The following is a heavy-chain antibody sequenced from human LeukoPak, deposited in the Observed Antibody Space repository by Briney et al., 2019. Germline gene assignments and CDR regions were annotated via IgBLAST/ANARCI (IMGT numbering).Heavy chain of an antibody. V-gene: IGHV1-46*01. CDR2: INPSGGST. J-gene: IGHJ4*02. CDR1: GYTFTIHY. Sequence: GASVKVSFKASGYTFTIHYIHWLRQAPGQGPEWVGIINPSGGSTTYAQKFQGRVTMTRDTSTSTAYWELSSLKSEDTAVYYCAREAAPHTRWFGEMLRPLNMDYWGQGTQVTVFS. D-gene: IGHD3-10*01. CDR3: AREAAPHTRWFGEMLRPLNMDY.